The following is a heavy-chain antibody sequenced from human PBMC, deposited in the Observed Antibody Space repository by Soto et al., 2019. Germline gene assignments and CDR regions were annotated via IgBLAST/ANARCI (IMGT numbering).Heavy chain of an antibody. J-gene: IGHJ6*01. CDR3: ARSRWLGNYSYYYGMDV. CDR1: GFTFSSYA. CDR2: ISYDGSNK. V-gene: IGHV3-30-3*01. Sequence: QVQLVESGGGVVQPGRSLRLSCAASGFTFSSYAMHWVRQAPGKGLEWVAVISYDGSNKYYADSVKGRFTISRDNSKNTLYLQMNSLRAEDTAVYYCARSRWLGNYSYYYGMDVW. D-gene: IGHD6-19*01.